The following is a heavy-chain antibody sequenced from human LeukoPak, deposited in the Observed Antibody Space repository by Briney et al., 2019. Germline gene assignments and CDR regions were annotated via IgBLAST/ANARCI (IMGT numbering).Heavy chain of an antibody. Sequence: AGGSLRLSCAASGFTFSSYAMSWVRQAPGKGLEWVSAISGSGGSTYYADSVKGRFTISRDNSKNTLYLQMNSLRAEDTAVYYCAKHPASSGYYKVLSPDYYYYGMDVWGQGTTVTVSS. J-gene: IGHJ6*02. V-gene: IGHV3-23*01. D-gene: IGHD3-22*01. CDR2: ISGSGGST. CDR3: AKHPASSGYYKVLSPDYYYYGMDV. CDR1: GFTFSSYA.